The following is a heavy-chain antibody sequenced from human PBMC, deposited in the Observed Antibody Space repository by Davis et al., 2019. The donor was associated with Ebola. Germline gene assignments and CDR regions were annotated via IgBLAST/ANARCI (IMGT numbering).Heavy chain of an antibody. D-gene: IGHD3-9*01. CDR1: GFIFSSYE. CDR3: ARGPLTALDY. CDR2: ISASGSPI. V-gene: IGHV3-48*03. J-gene: IGHJ4*02. Sequence: GESLKISCAASGFIFSSYEMNWVRQAPGKGLEWVSFISASGSPIYYADSIKGRFTISRDTARNSVHLQMDSLRAEDTAIYYCARGPLTALDYWGQGTLVTVSS.